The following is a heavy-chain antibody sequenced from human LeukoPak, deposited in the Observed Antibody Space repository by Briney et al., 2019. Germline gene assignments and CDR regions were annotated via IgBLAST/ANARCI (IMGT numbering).Heavy chain of an antibody. CDR3: ARDRIAARDYYYYMDV. V-gene: IGHV1-46*01. D-gene: IGHD6-6*01. Sequence: ASVKVSCKASGYTSTSYYMHWVRQAPGQGLEWMGIINPSGGSTSYAQKFQGRVTMTRDTSTSTVYMELSSLRSEDTAVYYCARDRIAARDYYYYMDVWGKGTTVTVSS. CDR2: INPSGGST. CDR1: GYTSTSYY. J-gene: IGHJ6*03.